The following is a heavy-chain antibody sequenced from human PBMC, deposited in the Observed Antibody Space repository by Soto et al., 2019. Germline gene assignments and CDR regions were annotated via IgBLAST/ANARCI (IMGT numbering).Heavy chain of an antibody. J-gene: IGHJ4*02. Sequence: PSETLSLTCSVSGGSMSEYFWRWIRQSPGKGLDWIGYIYYLGSTDYNPSLKSRVTISVDTSKRQFSLRLTSVTAADTAVYYCARDGYDGSGSPYPAYWGPGTQVTVSS. V-gene: IGHV4-59*01. CDR3: ARDGYDGSGSPYPAY. D-gene: IGHD3-10*01. CDR1: GGSMSEYF. CDR2: IYYLGST.